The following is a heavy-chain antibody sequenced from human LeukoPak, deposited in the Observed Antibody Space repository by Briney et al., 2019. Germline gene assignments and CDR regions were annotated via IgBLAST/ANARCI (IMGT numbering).Heavy chain of an antibody. Sequence: SQTLSLTCAISGDSVSTNSAAWNWLRQSPSRGLEWLGRAYFRSKWNHDYAVSVKSRITVKPDTSKNQFSLQLNSVTPEDTAVYYCARGVGATQYYFYYMDVWGEGTTVTVSS. CDR3: ARGVGATQYYFYYMDV. V-gene: IGHV6-1*01. CDR2: AYFRSKWNH. J-gene: IGHJ6*03. D-gene: IGHD1-26*01. CDR1: GDSVSTNSAA.